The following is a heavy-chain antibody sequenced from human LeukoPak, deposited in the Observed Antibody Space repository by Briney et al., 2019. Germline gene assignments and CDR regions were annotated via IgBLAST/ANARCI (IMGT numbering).Heavy chain of an antibody. CDR2: IYYSGST. CDR1: GYSVSSGYY. Sequence: SETLSLTCTVSGYSVSSGYYWGWIRQPPGKGREWIGSIYYSGSTYYNPSLKSRVTISVDTSKNQFSLKLSSVTAADTAVYYCARAPYGDYPDYWGQGTLVTVSS. J-gene: IGHJ4*02. CDR3: ARAPYGDYPDY. D-gene: IGHD4-17*01. V-gene: IGHV4-38-2*02.